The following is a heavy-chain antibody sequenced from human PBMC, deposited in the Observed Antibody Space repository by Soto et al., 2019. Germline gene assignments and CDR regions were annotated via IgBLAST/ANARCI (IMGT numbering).Heavy chain of an antibody. V-gene: IGHV1-18*01. J-gene: IGHJ4*02. D-gene: IGHD1-26*01. CDR3: ARIGGDLLGTYYFDY. Sequence: QVQLVQSGPEVKKPGASVKVSCKASGYTFTSYGVSWVRQAPGQGLEWMGWISTYNGNTKYAQKLQGRVTMTTDTSGSTAYMELRSLRSDDTAVYFCARIGGDLLGTYYFDYWGQGTLVTVSS. CDR1: GYTFTSYG. CDR2: ISTYNGNT.